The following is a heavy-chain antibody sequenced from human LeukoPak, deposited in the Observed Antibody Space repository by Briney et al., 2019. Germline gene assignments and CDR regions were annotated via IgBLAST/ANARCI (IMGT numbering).Heavy chain of an antibody. CDR3: ARTVYEYFDY. D-gene: IGHD2-8*01. CDR2: MYNSERI. J-gene: IGHJ4*02. V-gene: IGHV4-31*03. CDR1: GGSISSGTYY. Sequence: SQTLSLTCTVSGGSISSGTYYWSWFRQHPGKGLEWIANMYNSERIYYSPSLKSRVTISGDKSKNQLSLKLSSVTAADTAVYYCARTVYEYFDYWGQGTLVTVSS.